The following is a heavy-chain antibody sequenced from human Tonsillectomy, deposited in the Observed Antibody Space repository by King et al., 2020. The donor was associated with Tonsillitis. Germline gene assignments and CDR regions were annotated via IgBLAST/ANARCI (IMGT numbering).Heavy chain of an antibody. CDR1: GLTFNNYS. V-gene: IGHV3-21*01. CDR3: ARDRSSGWPDAFDI. CDR2: ISSSSSYM. D-gene: IGHD6-19*01. Sequence: VQLVESGGGLVKPGGSLRLSCSASGLTFNNYSMNWVRQAPGKGLEWVSSISSSSSYMYYSDSVKGRLTISRDNAKNSLYVQMNSLRAEDTAVYYCARDRSSGWPDAFDIWGQGTMVTVSS. J-gene: IGHJ3*02.